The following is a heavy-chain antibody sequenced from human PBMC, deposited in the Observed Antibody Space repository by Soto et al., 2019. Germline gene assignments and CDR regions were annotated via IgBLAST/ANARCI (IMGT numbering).Heavy chain of an antibody. J-gene: IGHJ6*02. CDR3: AKDFKISGGHYGSLNYYYGMDV. CDR2: ISYDGILK. D-gene: IGHD3-10*01. Sequence: PGGSLRLSCEASGFTFSAFGMHWVRQAPGKGLEWVAIISYDGILKYYADSVKGRFTISRDTSKSALYLQMNSLRSEDTAVYYCAKDFKISGGHYGSLNYYYGMDVWGQGTTVTVSS. V-gene: IGHV3-30*18. CDR1: GFTFSAFG.